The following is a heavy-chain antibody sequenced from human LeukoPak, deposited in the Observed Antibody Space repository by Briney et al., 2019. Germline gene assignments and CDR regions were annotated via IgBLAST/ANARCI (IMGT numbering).Heavy chain of an antibody. CDR1: GFTIGPYA. D-gene: IGHD2/OR15-2a*01. Sequence: GGSLRLSCAASGFTIGPYAMYWVRQGPGRGLEWVSVIEADGSGTFYADSVRGRFTTSRENSKNSLYLQINSLTSEDTALYYCATWAFYHNLDVWGHGTTVIVSS. J-gene: IGHJ6*02. V-gene: IGHV3-43*02. CDR2: IEADGSGT. CDR3: ATWAFYHNLDV.